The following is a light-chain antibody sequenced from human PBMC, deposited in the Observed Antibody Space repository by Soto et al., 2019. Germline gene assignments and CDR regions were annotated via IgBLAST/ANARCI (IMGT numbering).Light chain of an antibody. CDR1: QSVGSS. J-gene: IGKJ1*01. CDR2: GAS. V-gene: IGKV3-15*01. CDR3: QQFNNWPWT. Sequence: EIVMTQSPATLSVSPGERATLSCRASQSVGSSLAWYQQKPGQAPRLLIYGASTRATAIPARFSGSGSGTEFTLTISSLQSEDFAVYYWQQFNNWPWTFGQGTKVEIK.